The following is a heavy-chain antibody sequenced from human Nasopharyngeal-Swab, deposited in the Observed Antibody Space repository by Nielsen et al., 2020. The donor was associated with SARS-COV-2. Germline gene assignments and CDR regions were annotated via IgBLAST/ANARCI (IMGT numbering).Heavy chain of an antibody. CDR3: ARYCDTATCWGVFDY. J-gene: IGHJ4*02. Sequence: LETLSLTCAVSGGSISSSNWWGWVRQPPGKGLEWIGEILQSGSANYNPSLKSRVTISVDRSKNQLSLDMSSVTAADTAVYYCARYCDTATCWGVFDYWGQGTLVSVSS. CDR2: ILQSGSA. D-gene: IGHD3-22*01. CDR1: GGSISSSNW. V-gene: IGHV4-4*02.